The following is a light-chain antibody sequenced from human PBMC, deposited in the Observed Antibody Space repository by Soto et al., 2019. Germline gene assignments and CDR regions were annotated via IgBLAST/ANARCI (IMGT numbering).Light chain of an antibody. J-gene: IGKJ1*01. V-gene: IGKV3-20*01. Sequence: EMGLTQSPGTRSLSPGERATLSCRASQSVSSSYLAWYQQKPGQAPRLLIYGASSRATGIPDRFSGSGSGTDLTLTISRLEPEDFAVYYCQQYGSSPRTFGQGTKVDI. CDR2: GAS. CDR3: QQYGSSPRT. CDR1: QSVSSSY.